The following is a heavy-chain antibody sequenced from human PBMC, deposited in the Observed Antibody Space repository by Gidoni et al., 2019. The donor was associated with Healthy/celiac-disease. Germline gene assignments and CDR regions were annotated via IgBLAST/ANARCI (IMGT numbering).Heavy chain of an antibody. CDR1: GGSISSSRYY. CDR3: ARRVRIAYDAFDI. J-gene: IGHJ3*02. V-gene: IGHV4-39*01. CDR2: IYYSGST. D-gene: IGHD2-21*01. Sequence: QLQLQESGPGLVKPSETLSLTCTVSGGSISSSRYYWGWIRQPPGKGLEWIGSIYYSGSTSYNPSLKSRVTISVDTSKNQFSLKLSSVTAADTAVYYCARRVRIAYDAFDIWGQGTMVTVSS.